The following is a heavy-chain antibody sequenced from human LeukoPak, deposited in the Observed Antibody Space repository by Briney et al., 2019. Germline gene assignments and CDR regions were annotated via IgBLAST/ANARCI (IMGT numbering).Heavy chain of an antibody. D-gene: IGHD6-6*01. V-gene: IGHV3-30*18. CDR2: ISYTGNTK. J-gene: IGHJ4*02. CDR1: GFTFNNYG. CDR3: VKESDEYSSSSSDY. Sequence: HGGSLRLSCAASGFTFNNYGMQWVRQAPGKGLEWVAVISYTGNTKYYVDSVKGRFTISRDNSKNTLYLQMNSLRAEDTAVYYCVKESDEYSSSSSDYWGQGTLVTVSP.